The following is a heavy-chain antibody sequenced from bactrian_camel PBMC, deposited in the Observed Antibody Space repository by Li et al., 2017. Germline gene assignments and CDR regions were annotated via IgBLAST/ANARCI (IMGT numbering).Heavy chain of an antibody. V-gene: IGHV3S42*01. CDR2: IRADGSK. CDR1: GFTFSRSA. J-gene: IGHJ4*01. Sequence: VQLVESGGGLVQPGGSLRLSCTASGFTFSRSAMNWVRQAPDFPCEWISTIRADGSKTYADSVKGRFAISQGSAKNTLYLQLNSLKTEDTAMYYCAKLPDPDYGLGSFPEDWGQGTQVTVS. CDR3: AKLPDPDYGLGSFPED. D-gene: IGHD5*01.